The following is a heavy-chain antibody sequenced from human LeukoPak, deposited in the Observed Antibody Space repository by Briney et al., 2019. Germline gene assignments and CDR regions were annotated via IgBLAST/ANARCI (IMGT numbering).Heavy chain of an antibody. CDR1: GYTFTSYG. CDR3: ARVSWGLSDILPAYPVGGAFDI. Sequence: ASVKVSCKASGYTFTSYGINWVRQAPGQGLEWMGWISAYNGNTNYAQKLQGRVTMTTDTSTSTAYMELRSLRSDDTAVYYCARVSWGLSDILPAYPVGGAFDIWGQGTMVTVSS. CDR2: ISAYNGNT. V-gene: IGHV1-18*01. D-gene: IGHD3-9*01. J-gene: IGHJ3*02.